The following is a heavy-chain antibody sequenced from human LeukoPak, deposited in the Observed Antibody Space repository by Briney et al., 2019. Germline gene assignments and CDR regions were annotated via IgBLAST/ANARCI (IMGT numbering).Heavy chain of an antibody. J-gene: IGHJ4*02. Sequence: SETLSLTCTVSGGSLRSSSSDFYYWGWIRQPPGKGLEWIGSNYYSGSSYYKASLKGRATISVDTSKNQFSLTLSSVPATDTAVYYCARLSVVVTAYIDYWGQGILVTVSS. V-gene: IGHV4-39*01. CDR2: NYYSGSS. CDR1: GGSLRSSSSDFYY. CDR3: ARLSVVVTAYIDY. D-gene: IGHD2-21*02.